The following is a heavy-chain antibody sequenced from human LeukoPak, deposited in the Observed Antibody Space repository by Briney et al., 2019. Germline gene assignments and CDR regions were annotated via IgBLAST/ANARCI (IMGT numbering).Heavy chain of an antibody. CDR3: ARDRGYWNYPYYHYYYYMDV. Sequence: APVKVSCKASGYTFTSYAMNWVRQAPGQGLEWMGWINTNTGNPTYAQGFTGRFVFSLDISVSTAYLQISSLKAEDTAVYYCARDRGYWNYPYYHYYYYMDVWGKGTTVTVSS. CDR2: INTNTGNP. V-gene: IGHV7-4-1*02. J-gene: IGHJ6*03. D-gene: IGHD1-7*01. CDR1: GYTFTSYA.